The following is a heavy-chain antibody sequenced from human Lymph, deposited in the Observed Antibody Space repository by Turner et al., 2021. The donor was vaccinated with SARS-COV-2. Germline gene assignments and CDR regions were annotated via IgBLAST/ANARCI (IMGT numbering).Heavy chain of an antibody. CDR3: GRVGGGFGELGDYYYYGMDV. D-gene: IGHD3-10*01. CDR2: MIPIHRIA. CDR1: GGTFRSYA. J-gene: IGHJ6*02. V-gene: IGHV1-69*10. Sequence: QVQLVQSRAEVKKPGSSVKVSCKASGGTFRSYAISWVRQAAGQGVEWRGGMIPIHRIATDEQKSQEGVAITADKSTKTAHMEQSSRRCEDTAVFYWGRVGGGFGELGDYYYYGMDVWGQGTTVTVSS.